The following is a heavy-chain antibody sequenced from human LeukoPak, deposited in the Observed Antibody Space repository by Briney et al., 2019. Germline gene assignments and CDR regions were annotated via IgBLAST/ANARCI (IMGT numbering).Heavy chain of an antibody. CDR2: IYYNGNT. D-gene: IGHD3-16*01. Sequence: SSETLSLTCTVSGGSISSSSYYWGWIRQPPGKGLEWIGSIYYNGNTYYNASLKSRITVSGDTSKNQFSLILSSVTAADTAVYYCARDTRGIFDYWGQGTLVTVSS. J-gene: IGHJ4*02. CDR1: GGSISSSSYY. CDR3: ARDTRGIFDY. V-gene: IGHV4-39*02.